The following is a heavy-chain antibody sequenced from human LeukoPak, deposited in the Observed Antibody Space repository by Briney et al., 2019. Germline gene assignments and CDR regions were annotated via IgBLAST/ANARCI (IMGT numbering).Heavy chain of an antibody. J-gene: IGHJ6*03. CDR2: INWNGGST. CDR1: GFTFDDYG. V-gene: IGHV3-20*04. Sequence: PGGSLRLSCAASGFTFDDYGMSWVRQAPGKGLGWVSGINWNGGSTGYADSVKGRFTISRDNAKNSLYLQMNSQRAEHTALYYCARGAERTVTPYYYYYMDVWGKGTTVTVSS. CDR3: ARGAERTVTPYYYYYMDV. D-gene: IGHD4-11*01.